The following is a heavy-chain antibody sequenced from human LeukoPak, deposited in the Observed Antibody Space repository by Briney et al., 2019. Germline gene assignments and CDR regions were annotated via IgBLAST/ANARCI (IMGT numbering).Heavy chain of an antibody. D-gene: IGHD4-23*01. V-gene: IGHV4-30-4*02. Sequence: NPSETLSLTCTVSGGSISSGDYYWSWIRPPPGKDLEWIGYIYYSGSTYYNPSLKSRVTISVDTSKNQFSLKLSSVTAPDTAVYYWARVRWRTSYHFYMDVWVKGTTVTVSS. CDR1: GGSISSGDYY. CDR3: ARVRWRTSYHFYMDV. J-gene: IGHJ6*03. CDR2: IYYSGST.